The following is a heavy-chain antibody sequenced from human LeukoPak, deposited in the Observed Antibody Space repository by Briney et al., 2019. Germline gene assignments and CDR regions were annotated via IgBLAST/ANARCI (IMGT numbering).Heavy chain of an antibody. V-gene: IGHV1-8*01. CDR1: GYTFTSYD. Sequence: GASVKVSCKASGYTFTSYDINWVRQATGQGLEWMGWMNPNSGNTGYAQKFQGRVTMTRNTSISTAYMELSSLRSEDTAVYYCARGRRITIFGVVIDNWFDPWGQGTLVTVSS. J-gene: IGHJ5*02. D-gene: IGHD3-3*01. CDR3: ARGRRITIFGVVIDNWFDP. CDR2: MNPNSGNT.